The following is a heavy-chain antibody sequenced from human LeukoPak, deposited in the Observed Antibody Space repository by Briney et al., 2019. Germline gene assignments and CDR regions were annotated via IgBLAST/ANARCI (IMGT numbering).Heavy chain of an antibody. V-gene: IGHV3-49*03. CDR2: IRSKAYGGTT. CDR1: GFTFSSYR. Sequence: GGSLRLSCASSGFTFSSYRMSWFRQARGKGLEWVGFIRSKAYGGTTEYAASVKGRFTISRDDSKSIAYLQMNSLETEDTAVYYCTRGKGDQGWYWGQGTLVTVSS. J-gene: IGHJ4*02. CDR3: TRGKGDQGWY. D-gene: IGHD2-15*01.